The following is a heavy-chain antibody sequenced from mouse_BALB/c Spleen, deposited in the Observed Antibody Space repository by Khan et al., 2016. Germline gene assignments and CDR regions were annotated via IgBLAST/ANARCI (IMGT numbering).Heavy chain of an antibody. Sequence: EVELVESGGGLVQPGGSLKLSCAASGFTFSTYGMSWVRQTPDKRLEWVATINSNGGSTYYPDSVKGRFTISRDNAKNTLYLQMSSLKSEDTAMSDCDGDYYGNCFDYWGQGTTLTVSS. V-gene: IGHV5-6-3*01. J-gene: IGHJ2*01. CDR2: INSNGGST. CDR3: DGDYYGNCFDY. D-gene: IGHD2-1*01. CDR1: GFTFSTYG.